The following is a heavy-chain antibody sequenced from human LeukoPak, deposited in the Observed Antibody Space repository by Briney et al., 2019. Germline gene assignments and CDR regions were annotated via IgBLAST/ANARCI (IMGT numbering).Heavy chain of an antibody. J-gene: IGHJ2*01. CDR2: IYHSGAT. CDR3: KGGWGWYFAL. Sequence: SQTLSLTCAVSGASLGSGTYSWGWIRQPPGKGLERVGDIYHSGATHYNPSLESRVAISVDRAKKEVSLNLTSVTAADSAVYCAKGGWGWYFALWGRGALVTVSS. CDR1: GASLGSGTYS. V-gene: IGHV4-30-2*01. D-gene: IGHD3-16*01.